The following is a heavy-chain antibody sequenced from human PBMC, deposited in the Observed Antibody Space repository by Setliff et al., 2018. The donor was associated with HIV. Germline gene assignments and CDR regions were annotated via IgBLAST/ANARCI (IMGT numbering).Heavy chain of an antibody. V-gene: IGHV3-20*04. CDR1: GFTFEDYG. Sequence: LRLSCAVSGFTFEDYGMSWVRQAPGKGLEWVSGINWNGGSTGYVDSVKGRFTISRDNAKNSLYLQMNGLRAEDMALYYCVRDKWLVPDTFDIWGQGTMVTVSS. J-gene: IGHJ3*02. D-gene: IGHD6-19*01. CDR2: INWNGGST. CDR3: VRDKWLVPDTFDI.